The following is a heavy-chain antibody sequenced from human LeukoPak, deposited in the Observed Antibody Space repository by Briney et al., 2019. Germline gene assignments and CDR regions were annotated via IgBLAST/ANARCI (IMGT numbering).Heavy chain of an antibody. CDR3: AREYRYSGCVDY. D-gene: IGHD5-12*01. CDR1: GGTFSSYA. Sequence: SVKVSCKASGGTFSSYAISWVRQAPGQGLEWMGRIIPIFGTANYAQKFQGRVTITTDESTSTAYMELSSLRAEDTAVGYCAREYRYSGCVDYWGQGTLVTVSS. V-gene: IGHV1-69*05. J-gene: IGHJ4*02. CDR2: IIPIFGTA.